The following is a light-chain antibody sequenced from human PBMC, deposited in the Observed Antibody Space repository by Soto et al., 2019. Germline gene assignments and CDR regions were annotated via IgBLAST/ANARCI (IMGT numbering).Light chain of an antibody. Sequence: DIVLTQTPATLSLSPGKRATFSCRASEGVSAYLNWYQHKPGQPPRLLIYDTSKRATGIPDRFSGSRSRTDFTLTISSLESEDFAVYYWQLRSTFMYTFGQGTKVDIK. J-gene: IGKJ2*01. V-gene: IGKV3D-11*01. CDR1: EGVSAY. CDR2: DTS. CDR3: QLRSTFMYT.